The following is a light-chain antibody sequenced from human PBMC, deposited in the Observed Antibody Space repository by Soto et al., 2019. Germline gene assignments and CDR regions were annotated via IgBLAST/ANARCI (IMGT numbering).Light chain of an antibody. CDR3: QQYGTSPLT. Sequence: EIVLTQSPGTLSLSPGERATLSCRASQCVSSSYLAWYQQKPGQAPRLLIYGVSSRATGIPDRFSGSGSGTDFTLTISRLEPEDFAVYYCQQYGTSPLTFGGGTKVEIK. CDR2: GVS. V-gene: IGKV3-20*01. J-gene: IGKJ4*01. CDR1: QCVSSSY.